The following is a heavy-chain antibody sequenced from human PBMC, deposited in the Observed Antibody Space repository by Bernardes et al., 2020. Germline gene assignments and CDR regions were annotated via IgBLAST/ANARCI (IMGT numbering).Heavy chain of an antibody. V-gene: IGHV3-21*06. D-gene: IGHD3-10*01. Sequence: GGSLRLSCAASGFTFSTYTMNWVRQAPGKGLEWVSSISSSGTYIYYADSVKGRFIISRDNAKNSLYLQMNTLRAEDTAVYFCARDRGDSMLYNCFDPWGQGTLVTVSS. CDR3: ARDRGDSMLYNCFDP. CDR2: ISSSGTYI. CDR1: GFTFSTYT. J-gene: IGHJ5*02.